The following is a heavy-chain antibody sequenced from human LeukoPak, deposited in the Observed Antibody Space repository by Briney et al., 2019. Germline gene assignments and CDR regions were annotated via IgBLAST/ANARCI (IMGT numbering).Heavy chain of an antibody. V-gene: IGHV5-51*01. CDR1: GYSFTSYW. D-gene: IGHD2-15*01. CDR3: ARRLLGYCSGGSCYSGNWFDP. Sequence: GESLKISCKGSGYSFTSYWIGWARQMPGKGLEWMGIIYPGDSDTRYSPSFQGQVTISADKSKSTSYLQWSSLKASDTAMYYCARRLLGYCSGGSCYSGNWFDPWGQGTLVTVSS. CDR2: IYPGDSDT. J-gene: IGHJ5*02.